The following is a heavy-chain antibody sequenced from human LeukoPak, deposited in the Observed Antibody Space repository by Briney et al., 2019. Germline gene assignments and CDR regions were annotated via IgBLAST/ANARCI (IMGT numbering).Heavy chain of an antibody. CDR3: ARGPSAQFHCSGGSCYYCGLDV. D-gene: IGHD2-15*01. J-gene: IGHJ6*02. Sequence: PGGAPRLSCAASGFTFSDYYMSWIRQAPGKGLVWVSYISGSGDIIYYADSVKGRLTISRDNSKNTLYLQMNSLRAEDTAVYYCARGPSAQFHCSGGSCYYCGLDVWGQGTTVTVSS. V-gene: IGHV3-11*01. CDR1: GFTFSDYY. CDR2: ISGSGDII.